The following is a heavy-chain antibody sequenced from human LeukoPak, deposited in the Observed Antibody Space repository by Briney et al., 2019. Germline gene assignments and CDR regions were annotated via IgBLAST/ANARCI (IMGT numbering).Heavy chain of an antibody. Sequence: SVKVSCKASGYTFTTYNINWVRQAPGQGLEWMGGIIPIVGTAKYAQKFQGRVTITADESTSTAYMELRSLRSEDTAVYYCARATVTTFNWFDPWGQGTVVTVSS. D-gene: IGHD4-17*01. CDR2: IIPIVGTA. CDR1: GYTFTTYN. CDR3: ARATVTTFNWFDP. J-gene: IGHJ5*02. V-gene: IGHV1-69*13.